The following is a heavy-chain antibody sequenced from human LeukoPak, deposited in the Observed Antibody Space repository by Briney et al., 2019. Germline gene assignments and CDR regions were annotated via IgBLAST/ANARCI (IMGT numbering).Heavy chain of an antibody. CDR2: MNADNGGT. CDR3: AREHKYSSSWYPAY. D-gene: IGHD6-13*01. J-gene: IGHJ4*02. CDR1: GYTFISYA. V-gene: IGHV1-3*01. Sequence: ASVKVSCKASGYTFISYAMHWVRQAPGQRLEWMGWMNADNGGTIYSQKFQGRVTITRDTSASTAYVELSSLTSEDTAVYYCAREHKYSSSWYPAYWGQGTLVTVSS.